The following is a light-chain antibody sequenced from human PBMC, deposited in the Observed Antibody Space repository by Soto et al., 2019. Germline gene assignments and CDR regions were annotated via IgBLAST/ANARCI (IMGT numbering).Light chain of an antibody. CDR3: CSYAGSNNYV. J-gene: IGLJ1*01. V-gene: IGLV2-23*01. CDR1: SSDVGSYNL. Sequence: QSALTQPASVSGSPGQSITISCTGTSSDVGSYNLVSWYQQHPGKAPKLMIYEGNKRPSGVSNRFSGSKSGNTASLTISGLQAEDEADYYCCSYAGSNNYVFGIGTKVTVL. CDR2: EGN.